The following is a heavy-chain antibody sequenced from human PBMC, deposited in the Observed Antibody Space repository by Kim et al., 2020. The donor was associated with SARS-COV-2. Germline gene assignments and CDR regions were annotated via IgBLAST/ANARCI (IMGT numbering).Heavy chain of an antibody. J-gene: IGHJ4*02. CDR3: AKPQSYGSGNFYFFDY. CDR2: ISGGGGST. V-gene: IGHV3-23*01. Sequence: GGSLRLSCAASGFNFRSYAMGWVRQAPGMGLEWVSGISGGGGSTNYADSVKGRFTISRDNYKDIGFLQLNGLRVEDTAVYYCAKPQSYGSGNFYFFDYWGQGTLRTVSS. D-gene: IGHD3-10*01. CDR1: GFNFRSYA.